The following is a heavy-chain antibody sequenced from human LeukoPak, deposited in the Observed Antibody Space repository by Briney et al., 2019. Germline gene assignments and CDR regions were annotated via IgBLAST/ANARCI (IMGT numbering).Heavy chain of an antibody. D-gene: IGHD4-11*01. J-gene: IGHJ5*02. Sequence: GGSLRPSCAASGFTFSSYWMSWVRQAPGKGLEWVSNIKKDGSAKYYVDSVKGRFTISRDNAKNSLYLQMNSLRAEDTAVYYCARDVPFKGYSSWFDPWGQGTLVTVSS. CDR3: ARDVPFKGYSSWFDP. V-gene: IGHV3-7*01. CDR1: GFTFSSYW. CDR2: IKKDGSAK.